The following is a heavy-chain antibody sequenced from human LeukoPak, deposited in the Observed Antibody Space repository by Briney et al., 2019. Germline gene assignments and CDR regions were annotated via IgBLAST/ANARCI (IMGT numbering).Heavy chain of an antibody. Sequence: GGSLRLSCAASGFTFSSYSMNWVRQAPGRGLEWVSHITASGTAMFYADSVKGRFTISRDNAKNSLYLQMNSLRDEDTAVYYCASSGSYRFDYWGQGTLVTVSS. CDR2: ITASGTAM. J-gene: IGHJ4*02. CDR3: ASSGSYRFDY. CDR1: GFTFSSYS. V-gene: IGHV3-48*02. D-gene: IGHD1-26*01.